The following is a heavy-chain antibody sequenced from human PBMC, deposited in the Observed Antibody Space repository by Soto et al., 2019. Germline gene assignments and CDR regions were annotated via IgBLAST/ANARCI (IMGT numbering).Heavy chain of an antibody. V-gene: IGHV1-18*01. CDR2: ISAYNGNT. J-gene: IGHJ6*02. D-gene: IGHD3-3*01. CDR1: GYTFTSYG. CDR3: ARDDFWRGPMGYYYYGMDV. Sequence: QVQLMQSGAEVKKPGASVKVSCKASGYTFTSYGISWVRQAPGQGLEWMGWISAYNGNTNYAQKLQGRVTMTTDTSTGKAYVELRSRRSDDTAVYYCARDDFWRGPMGYYYYGMDVWGQGTTVTFSS.